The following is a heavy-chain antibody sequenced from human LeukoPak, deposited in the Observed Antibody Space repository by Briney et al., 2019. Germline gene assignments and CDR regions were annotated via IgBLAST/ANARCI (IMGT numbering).Heavy chain of an antibody. V-gene: IGHV1-18*01. CDR1: GYTFTSFG. CDR2: ISAYNGNT. D-gene: IGHD5-18*01. J-gene: IGHJ4*02. CDR3: TRDLGVDTSMIFFDY. Sequence: ASVKVSCKASGYTFTSFGISWVRQAPGQGLEWMGWISAYNGNTNYVQRFQGRVAMTTDTSTSTAYMELRSLRSDDTAMFYCTRDLGVDTSMIFFDYWGQGTLVTVSS.